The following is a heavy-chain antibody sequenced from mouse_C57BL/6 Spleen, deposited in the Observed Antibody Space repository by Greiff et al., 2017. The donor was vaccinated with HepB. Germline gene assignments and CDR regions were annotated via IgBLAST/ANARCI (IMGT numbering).Heavy chain of an antibody. J-gene: IGHJ3*01. V-gene: IGHV1-50*01. CDR1: GYTFTSYW. Sequence: VQLQQPGAELVKPGASVKLSCKASGYTFTSYWMQWVKQRPGQGLEWIGEIDPSDSYTNYNQKFKGKATLTVDTSSSTAYMQLSSLTSEDSAVYYCARSREGVFAYWGQGTLVTVSA. CDR2: IDPSDSYT. CDR3: ARSREGVFAY.